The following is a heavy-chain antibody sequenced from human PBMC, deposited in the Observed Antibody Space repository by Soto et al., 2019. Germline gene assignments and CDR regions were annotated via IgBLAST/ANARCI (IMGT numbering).Heavy chain of an antibody. J-gene: IGHJ4*02. CDR3: ARGTSYFDY. Sequence: SETLSLTCAVYGGSFSGYYWSWIRQPPGKGLEWIGEINHSGSTNYNPSLKSRATISVDTSKNQFSLKLSSVTAADTAVYYCARGTSYFDYWGQGTLVTVSS. CDR1: GGSFSGYY. V-gene: IGHV4-34*01. CDR2: INHSGST.